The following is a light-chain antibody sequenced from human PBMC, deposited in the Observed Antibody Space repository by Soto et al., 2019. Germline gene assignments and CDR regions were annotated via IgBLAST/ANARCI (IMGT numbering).Light chain of an antibody. Sequence: EIVLTQSPAILSMSPGDRATLSCSASQSVSSYFAWYQQKPGQAPRLLIYDASNRATGVPARFSGSGSGTDFTLNISSLEPEDFAVYYCQQRSYWPVTFGQGNKVEIK. J-gene: IGKJ1*01. CDR1: QSVSSY. V-gene: IGKV3-11*01. CDR2: DAS. CDR3: QQRSYWPVT.